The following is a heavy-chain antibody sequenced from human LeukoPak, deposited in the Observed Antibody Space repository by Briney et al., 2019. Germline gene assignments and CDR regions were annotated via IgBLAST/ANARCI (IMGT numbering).Heavy chain of an antibody. D-gene: IGHD2-15*01. V-gene: IGHV3-21*04. CDR1: GFTFSSYS. J-gene: IGHJ4*02. CDR2: ISSSSSYI. CDR3: ANSPDGAFDY. Sequence: GGSLRLSCAASGFTFSSYSMNWVRQTPGKGLEWVSSISSSSSYIFYADSVKGRFTMSRDNAKKSLFLQMNSLRAEDTAVYYCANSPDGAFDYWGQGTLVTVSS.